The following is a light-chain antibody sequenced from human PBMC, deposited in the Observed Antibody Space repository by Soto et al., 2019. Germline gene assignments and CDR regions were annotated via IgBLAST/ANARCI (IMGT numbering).Light chain of an antibody. CDR3: HHYNSSSDA. CDR1: QTISSW. J-gene: IGKJ1*01. V-gene: IGKV1-5*03. Sequence: DIQMTQPPSTLSGSVGDIATITCRASQTISSWWAWYQQKPGKAPKLLIYNASTLESGVPSRFTGRGSGTECPLTISSLQPDDLATYYFHHYNSSSDAFSQRTKVEL. CDR2: NAS.